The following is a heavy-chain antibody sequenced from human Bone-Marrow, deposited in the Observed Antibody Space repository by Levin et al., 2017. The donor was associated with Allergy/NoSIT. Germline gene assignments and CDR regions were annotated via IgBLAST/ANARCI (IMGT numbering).Heavy chain of an antibody. CDR3: AKDMGRAGQVFRYFDL. CDR1: GFTFSSYA. CDR2: ISGSGGST. D-gene: IGHD3-10*01. Sequence: SCAASGFTFSSYAMSWVRQAPGKGLEWVSAISGSGGSTYYADSVKGWFTISRDNSKNTLYLQMNSLRAEDTAVYYCAKDMGRAGQVFRYFDLWGRGTLVTVSS. J-gene: IGHJ2*01. V-gene: IGHV3-23*01.